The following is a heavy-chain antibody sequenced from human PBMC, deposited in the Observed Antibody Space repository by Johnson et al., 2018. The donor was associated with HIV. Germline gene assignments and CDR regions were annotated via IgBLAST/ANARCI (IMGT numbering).Heavy chain of an antibody. CDR2: INSGGST. J-gene: IGHJ3*02. V-gene: IGHV3-66*01. Sequence: VQLVESGGGLVQPGGSLRLSCAASGFTVSSNYMTWVRQGPGKGLEWVSVINSGGSTYYADSVNGRFTISRDNSKNTLYLQMNSLRAEDTAVYYCAKARGIVGATGAFDIWGQGTMVTVSS. D-gene: IGHD1-26*01. CDR1: GFTVSSNY. CDR3: AKARGIVGATGAFDI.